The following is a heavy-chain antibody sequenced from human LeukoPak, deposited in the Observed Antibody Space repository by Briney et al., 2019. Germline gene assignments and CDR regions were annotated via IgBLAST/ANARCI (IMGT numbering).Heavy chain of an antibody. CDR3: AKLREWELPDLFDY. CDR2: ISGSGGSR. D-gene: IGHD1-26*01. Sequence: GGSLRLSCAASGFTFSTYGMSWVRQAPGKGLEWVSGISGSGGSRFYTDSVKGRFTVSRDNSKNTLYLQMNSLRAEDTAVYYCAKLREWELPDLFDYWGQGTLVTVSS. J-gene: IGHJ4*02. V-gene: IGHV3-23*01. CDR1: GFTFSTYG.